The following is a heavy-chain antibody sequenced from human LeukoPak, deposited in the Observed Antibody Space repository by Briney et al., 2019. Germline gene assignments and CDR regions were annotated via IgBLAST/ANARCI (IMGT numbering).Heavy chain of an antibody. CDR3: AKKSLTVAGPSHFDY. Sequence: GGSLRLSCAASGFTFSSFAMSWVRQAPGKGLEWVSAISGSGASTYYADSVKGRFTISRDNSKNTLYLQMNSLRAADTAVYYCAKKSLTVAGPSHFDYWGQGTLVTVSS. J-gene: IGHJ4*02. CDR2: ISGSGAST. V-gene: IGHV3-23*01. D-gene: IGHD6-19*01. CDR1: GFTFSSFA.